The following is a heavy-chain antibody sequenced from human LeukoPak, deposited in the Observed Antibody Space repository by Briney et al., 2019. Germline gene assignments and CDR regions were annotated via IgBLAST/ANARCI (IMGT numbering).Heavy chain of an antibody. V-gene: IGHV3-21*01. J-gene: IGHJ4*02. CDR2: ISSSSSYI. Sequence: GGSLRLSCAASGFTFSSDSMNWVRQAPGKGLEWASSISSSSSYIYYADSVKGRFTISRDNAKNSLYLQMNSLRAEDTAVYYCARDRIAARRSGFDYWGQGTLVTVSS. D-gene: IGHD6-6*01. CDR3: ARDRIAARRSGFDY. CDR1: GFTFSSDS.